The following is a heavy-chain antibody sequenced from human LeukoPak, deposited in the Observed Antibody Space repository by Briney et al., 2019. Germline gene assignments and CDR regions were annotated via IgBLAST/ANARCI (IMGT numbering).Heavy chain of an antibody. V-gene: IGHV3-30-3*01. CDR2: ISYDGSKN. Sequence: GGSLRLSCAASGFTFSTYARHWVRQAPGKGLEWMAVISYDGSKNYYADSVKGRFTISRDSSKNTVYLQMNSLRTEDTALYYCARADSSYWQERDRSPFDYWGQGTLVTVSS. J-gene: IGHJ4*02. CDR3: ARADSSYWQERDRSPFDY. CDR1: GFTFSTYA. D-gene: IGHD6-19*01.